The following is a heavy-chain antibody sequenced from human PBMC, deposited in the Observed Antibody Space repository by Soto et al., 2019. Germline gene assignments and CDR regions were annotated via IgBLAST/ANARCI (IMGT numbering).Heavy chain of an antibody. D-gene: IGHD2-2*01. Sequence: EVQLVESGGILVQPGGSLRLSCVASGFSFSNYAMHWVRQAPGKGLEYVSAISNNGVSTYYANSVKGRFIISRDNSKNTLYLQMGSLGAEDMAVYYCARGGPYQLLSDFDYWGQGTLVTVSS. CDR1: GFSFSNYA. V-gene: IGHV3-64*01. J-gene: IGHJ4*02. CDR3: ARGGPYQLLSDFDY. CDR2: ISNNGVST.